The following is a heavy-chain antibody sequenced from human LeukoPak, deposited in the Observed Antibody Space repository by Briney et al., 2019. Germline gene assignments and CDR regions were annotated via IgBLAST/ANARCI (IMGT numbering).Heavy chain of an antibody. Sequence: GGSLRLSCAASGFTFNNYNMNWLRQAPGKALEWVSSITSSGTYIFYADSVKGRFTISRDNAKKSLYLQMNSLGPEDTAVYYCARNPYSGNYGNYYYYFIDVWAKGTTVTISS. CDR1: GFTFNNYN. CDR3: ARNPYSGNYGNYYYYFIDV. V-gene: IGHV3-21*01. J-gene: IGHJ6*03. D-gene: IGHD1-26*01. CDR2: ITSSGTYI.